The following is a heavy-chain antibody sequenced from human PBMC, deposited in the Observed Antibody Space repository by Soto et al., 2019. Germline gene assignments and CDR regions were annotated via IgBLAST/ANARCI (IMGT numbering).Heavy chain of an antibody. CDR1: GGSISSGDYY. CDR2: IYYSGST. J-gene: IGHJ5*02. D-gene: IGHD5-12*01. CDR3: ARQTLSGYSGYADWFDP. Sequence: SETLSLTCTVSGGSISSGDYYWSWIRQPPGKGLEWIGYIYYSGSTYYNPSLKSRVTISVDTSKNQFSLKLSSVTAADTAVYYCARQTLSGYSGYADWFDPWGQGTLVTVSS. V-gene: IGHV4-30-4*01.